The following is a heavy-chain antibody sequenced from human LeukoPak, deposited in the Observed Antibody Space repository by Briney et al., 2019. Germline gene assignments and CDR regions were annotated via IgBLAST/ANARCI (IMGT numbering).Heavy chain of an antibody. CDR3: ARELALVAITEYFQD. CDR1: GFSVSSNY. Sequence: PGGSLRLSCVASGFSVSSNYMAWVRQAPGKGLEWVSVLYIGGNTYYGDFVKGRFITSRDNSRNTLYLQMNSLRVDDTAVYYCARELALVAITEYFQDWGQGTLVTVSS. CDR2: LYIGGNT. V-gene: IGHV3-53*01. D-gene: IGHD2-15*01. J-gene: IGHJ1*01.